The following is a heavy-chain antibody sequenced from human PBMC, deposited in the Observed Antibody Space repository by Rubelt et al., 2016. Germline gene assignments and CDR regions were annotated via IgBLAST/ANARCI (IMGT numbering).Heavy chain of an antibody. D-gene: IGHD6-13*01. Sequence: QVQLQESGPGLVKPSETLSLTCTVSGGSISSYYWSWIRHPAGKGLEWIGRIYTSGSTNYNPSCQGRVAMSVDTSKNQFSLKLSSVTAADTAVYYCARDLLGSRSWPDFDYWGQGTLVTVSS. CDR1: GGSISSYY. V-gene: IGHV4-4*07. CDR2: IYTSGST. J-gene: IGHJ4*02. CDR3: ARDLLGSRSWPDFDY.